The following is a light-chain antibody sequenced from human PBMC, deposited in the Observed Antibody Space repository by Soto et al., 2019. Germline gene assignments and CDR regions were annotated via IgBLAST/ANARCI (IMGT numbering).Light chain of an antibody. V-gene: IGLV2-23*02. CDR1: SSDVGRYNL. Sequence: QSALTQPASVSGSPGQSITISCTGTSSDVGRYNLVSWYQQHPGKAPKLMIFEVNKRPSGVSNRFSGSKSGNTASLTISGLQAEDEADYYCCSYAGSSTLVFGGGTKLTVL. CDR3: CSYAGSSTLV. CDR2: EVN. J-gene: IGLJ2*01.